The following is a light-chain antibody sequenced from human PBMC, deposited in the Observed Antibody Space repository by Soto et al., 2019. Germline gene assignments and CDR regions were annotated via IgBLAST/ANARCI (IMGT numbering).Light chain of an antibody. J-gene: IGLJ2*01. Sequence: QSVLTQPPSASGSPGRSVTIPCSGTSSDVGGYNYVSWYQQHPGKAPRLLIYEVANRPSGVSHRFTGSKSGNTASLTISGLQAEDEADYYCSSYTTSNTVVFGGGTKLTVL. V-gene: IGLV2-14*01. CDR3: SSYTTSNTVV. CDR1: SSDVGGYNY. CDR2: EVA.